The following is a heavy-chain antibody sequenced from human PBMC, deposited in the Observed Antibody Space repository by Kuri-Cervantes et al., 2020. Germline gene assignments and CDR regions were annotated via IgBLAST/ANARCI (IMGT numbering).Heavy chain of an antibody. CDR2: ITASGGRT. CDR3: TRGGSSSPLTAFNM. V-gene: IGHV3-23*01. CDR1: EFIFSNYG. Sequence: GSLRLSCAASEFIFSNYGLTWVRQAPGKGLEWVSGITASGGRTFYADSVKGRFTISRDNAKNTLYLQMNSLRAEDTAVYYCTRGGSSSPLTAFNMWGQGTMVTVSS. J-gene: IGHJ3*02. D-gene: IGHD6-13*01.